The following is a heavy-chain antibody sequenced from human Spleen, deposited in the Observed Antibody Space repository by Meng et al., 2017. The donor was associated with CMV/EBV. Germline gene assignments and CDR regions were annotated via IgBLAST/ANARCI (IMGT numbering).Heavy chain of an antibody. CDR2: ISAYNGNT. CDR1: GYTFTGHY. J-gene: IGHJ4*02. CDR3: ARDGGRRGYDH. V-gene: IGHV1-18*04. Sequence: ASVKVSCKTSGYTFTGHYMHWVRQAPGQGLEWMGWISAYNGNTKYAQKLQGRVTLTTDTSKSMAFMDLRSLRSDDTAVYYCARDGGRRGYDHWGQGTLVTVSS. D-gene: IGHD3-16*01.